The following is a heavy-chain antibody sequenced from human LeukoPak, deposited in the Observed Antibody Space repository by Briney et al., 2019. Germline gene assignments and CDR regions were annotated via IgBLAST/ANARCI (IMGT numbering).Heavy chain of an antibody. CDR1: GFTVSSNY. CDR2: IYSGGST. J-gene: IGHJ6*02. D-gene: IGHD3-3*01. CDR3: ARDGTEDFWPDYYGMDV. Sequence: GGSLRLSCAASGFTVSSNYMSWVRQAPGKGLEWVSVIYSGGSTYYADSVKGRFTISRDNSKNTLYLQMNSLRAEDTAVYYCARDGTEDFWPDYYGMDVWGQGTMVTVSS. V-gene: IGHV3-53*01.